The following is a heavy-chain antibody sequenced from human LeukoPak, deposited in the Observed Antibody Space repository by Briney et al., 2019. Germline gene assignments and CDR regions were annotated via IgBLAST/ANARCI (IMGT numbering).Heavy chain of an antibody. CDR1: GFTFSSYW. Sequence: GGSLRLSCAASGFTFSSYWMSWVRQAPGEGLEWVANIKGDGSEKYYVDSVRGRFTISRDNAKNSLYLQMNSLRAEDTAVYYCARDEAAVSGPGGYWGQGTLVTVSS. D-gene: IGHD6-19*01. V-gene: IGHV3-7*01. CDR2: IKGDGSEK. CDR3: ARDEAAVSGPGGY. J-gene: IGHJ4*02.